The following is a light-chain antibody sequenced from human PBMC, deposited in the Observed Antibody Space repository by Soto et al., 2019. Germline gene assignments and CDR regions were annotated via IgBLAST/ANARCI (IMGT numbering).Light chain of an antibody. J-gene: IGKJ1*01. Sequence: DIQLTQSPSFLPASVGDRVTITCRASQGISSYLTWFQQKPGKAPKLLIYAASTLQSGVPSRFSASGSGTEFTLRITSLQPEDFATYYCQQLNSYPWTFGQGTKVEIK. CDR2: AAS. CDR3: QQLNSYPWT. CDR1: QGISSY. V-gene: IGKV1-9*01.